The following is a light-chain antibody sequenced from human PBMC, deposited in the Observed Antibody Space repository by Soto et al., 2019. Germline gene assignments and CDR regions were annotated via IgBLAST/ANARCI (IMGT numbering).Light chain of an antibody. Sequence: DIQMTQSPSTLSASIGDRVTITCRASQSISSWLVWYQQKPGKAPKVLIFDASSLESGVPSRFSGNGSGTEFTLTISSLQPDDFATYYCQHYDSYSWTFGQGTKVEIK. CDR2: DAS. V-gene: IGKV1-5*01. J-gene: IGKJ1*01. CDR1: QSISSW. CDR3: QHYDSYSWT.